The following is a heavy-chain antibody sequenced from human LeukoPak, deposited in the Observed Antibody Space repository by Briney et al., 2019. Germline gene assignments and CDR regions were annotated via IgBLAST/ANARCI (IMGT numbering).Heavy chain of an antibody. CDR1: GGSISSGGYY. D-gene: IGHD4-17*01. Sequence: SETLSLTCTVSGGSISSGGYYWSWIRQHPGKGLEWIGYIYYSGSTYYSPSLKSRVTISVDTSKNQFSLKLSSVTAADTAVYYCARDGYGDSSYGMDVWGQGTTVTVSS. CDR3: ARDGYGDSSYGMDV. CDR2: IYYSGST. J-gene: IGHJ6*02. V-gene: IGHV4-31*03.